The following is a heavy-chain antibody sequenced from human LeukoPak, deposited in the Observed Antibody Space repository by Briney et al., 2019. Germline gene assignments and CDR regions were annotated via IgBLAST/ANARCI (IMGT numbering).Heavy chain of an antibody. Sequence: EASVKVSCKASGGTFSSYAISWVRQAPGQGLEWMGGIIPIFGTANYAQKFQGRVTITADESTSTAYMELSSLRSEDTAVYYCARVGTQLWLPTLYYFDYWGQGTLVTVSS. J-gene: IGHJ4*02. CDR2: IIPIFGTA. CDR1: GGTFSSYA. D-gene: IGHD5-18*01. CDR3: ARVGTQLWLPTLYYFDY. V-gene: IGHV1-69*13.